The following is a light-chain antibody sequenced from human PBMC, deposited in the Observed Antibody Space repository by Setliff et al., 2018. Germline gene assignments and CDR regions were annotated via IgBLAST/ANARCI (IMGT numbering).Light chain of an antibody. CDR3: SSYAASYSPYV. J-gene: IGLJ1*01. Sequence: QSALTQPPSASGSPGQSLTISCTGTSNDIGAYNFVSWYQQHPGKAPRLIIYEVSKRPSGVPDRFSASKSGNTASLTVSGLQAEDEADYYCSSYAASYSPYVFGPGTKVT. V-gene: IGLV2-8*01. CDR2: EVS. CDR1: SNDIGAYNF.